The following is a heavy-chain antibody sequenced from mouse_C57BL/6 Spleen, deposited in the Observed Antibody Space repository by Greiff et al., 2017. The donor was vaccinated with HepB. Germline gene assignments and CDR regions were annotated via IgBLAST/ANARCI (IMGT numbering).Heavy chain of an antibody. CDR1: GYTFTDYE. J-gene: IGHJ1*03. CDR2: IDPETGGT. Sequence: VQLQQSGAELVRPGASVTLSCKASGYTFTDYEMHWVKQTPVHGLEWIGAIDPETGGTAYNQKFKGKAILTADKSSSTAYMELRSLTSEDSAVYYCTRSADYYYGSSHWYFDVCGTGTTVTVSS. V-gene: IGHV1-15*01. D-gene: IGHD1-1*01. CDR3: TRSADYYYGSSHWYFDV.